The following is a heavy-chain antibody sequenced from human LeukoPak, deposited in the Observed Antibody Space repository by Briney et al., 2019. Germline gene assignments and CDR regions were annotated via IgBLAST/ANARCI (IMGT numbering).Heavy chain of an antibody. CDR1: GFTVSSNY. CDR2: IYSGGST. CDR3: ARVLTTVVTKYFDY. D-gene: IGHD4-23*01. V-gene: IGHV3-66*02. J-gene: IGHJ4*02. Sequence: GGSLRLSCVASGFTVSSNYMSWVRQAPGKGLEWVSVIYSGGSTYYADSVKGRFTISRDNSKNTLYLQMNSLRAEDTAVYYCARVLTTVVTKYFDYWGQGTLVTVSS.